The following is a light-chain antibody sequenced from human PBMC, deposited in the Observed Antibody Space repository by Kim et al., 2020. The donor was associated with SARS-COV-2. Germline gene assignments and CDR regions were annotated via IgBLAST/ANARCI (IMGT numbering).Light chain of an antibody. CDR2: AAS. CDR3: KKYNSAPVIT. J-gene: IGKJ5*01. V-gene: IGKV1-27*01. CDR1: QGISNY. Sequence: DIQMTQSPSSLSASVGDRVTITCRASQGISNYLAWYQQKPGKVPKLLIYAASTLQSGVPSRFSGSGSGTDFTLTISSLQPEDVETYYWKKYNSAPVITCGQGTRVEIK.